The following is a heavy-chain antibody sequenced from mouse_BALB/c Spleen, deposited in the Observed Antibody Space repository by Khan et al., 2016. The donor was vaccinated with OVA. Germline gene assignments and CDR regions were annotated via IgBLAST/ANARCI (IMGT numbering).Heavy chain of an antibody. Sequence: QIQLVQSGPELKKPGETVKISCKASGYTFTNYGMNWVRQAPGKGLKWMGWINTSTGEPTYADDFRGRFAFSLETSASTAYFQINNLKDEDTATYFCARVGYSGTMDYWGQGTSVTVSS. D-gene: IGHD2-14*01. CDR2: INTSTGEP. CDR1: GYTFTNYG. J-gene: IGHJ4*01. V-gene: IGHV9-3-1*01. CDR3: ARVGYSGTMDY.